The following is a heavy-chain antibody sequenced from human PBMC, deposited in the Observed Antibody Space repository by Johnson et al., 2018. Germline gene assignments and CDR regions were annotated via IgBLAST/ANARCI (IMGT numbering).Heavy chain of an antibody. CDR3: TRQELVRGAYYYYYGMDV. CDR1: GFTFSGSA. CDR2: IRSKANSYAT. V-gene: IGHV3-73*02. Sequence: VQLQEAGGGLVQPGGSLKLSCAASGFTFSGSAMHWVRQASGKGLEWVGRIRSKANSYATAYAASVKGRFTIPRDDSKNTAYLQMNSLKTEDTAVYYCTRQELVRGAYYYYYGMDVWGQGTTVTVSS. D-gene: IGHD3-10*01. J-gene: IGHJ6*02.